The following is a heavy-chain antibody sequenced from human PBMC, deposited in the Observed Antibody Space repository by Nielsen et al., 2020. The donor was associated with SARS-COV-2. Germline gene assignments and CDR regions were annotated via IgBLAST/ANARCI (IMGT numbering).Heavy chain of an antibody. J-gene: IGHJ5*02. CDR2: IIPILGIA. Sequence: SVKVSCKASGGTFSSYAISWVRQAPGQGLEWMGRIIPILGIANYPQKFQGRVTITADKSTSTAYMELSSLRSEDTAVYYCARGTYYYDSRIPPYNWFDPWGQGTLVTVSS. D-gene: IGHD3-22*01. CDR3: ARGTYYYDSRIPPYNWFDP. V-gene: IGHV1-69*04. CDR1: GGTFSSYA.